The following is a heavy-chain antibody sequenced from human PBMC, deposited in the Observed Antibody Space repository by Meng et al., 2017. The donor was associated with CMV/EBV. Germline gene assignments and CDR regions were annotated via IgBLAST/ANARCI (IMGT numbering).Heavy chain of an antibody. D-gene: IGHD1-26*01. Sequence: EQLKQWGAGLLKPSETQSLSCAVYGGSFSGYYWRWIRQPPGKGLEWIGEINHSGSTNYNPSLKSRVTISVDTSKNQFSLKLSSVTAADTAVYYCARGVGATGKADYWGQGTLVTVSS. CDR3: ARGVGATGKADY. J-gene: IGHJ4*02. CDR1: GGSFSGYY. CDR2: INHSGST. V-gene: IGHV4-34*01.